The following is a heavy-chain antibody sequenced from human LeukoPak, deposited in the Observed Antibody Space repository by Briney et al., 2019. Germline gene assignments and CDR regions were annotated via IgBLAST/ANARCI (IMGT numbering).Heavy chain of an antibody. CDR1: GFTFSNYA. CDR2: ISGSGGYT. J-gene: IGHJ4*02. Sequence: GGSLRLSCAASGFTFSNYAMHWVRQAPGKRLEWVSGISGSGGYTYYADSVKGRFTISRDNSKNTLYLQMNSLRAEDTAVYYCALGYSYGYGYFDYWGQGTLVTVSS. CDR3: ALGYSYGYGYFDY. V-gene: IGHV3-23*01. D-gene: IGHD5-18*01.